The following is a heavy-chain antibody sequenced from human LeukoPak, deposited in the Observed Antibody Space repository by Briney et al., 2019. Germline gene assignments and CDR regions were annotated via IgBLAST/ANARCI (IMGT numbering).Heavy chain of an antibody. CDR1: GFTLSSHW. V-gene: IGHV3-7*03. J-gene: IGHJ4*02. D-gene: IGHD3-9*01. CDR2: IKQDGSET. Sequence: PGGSLRLSCAASGFTLSSHWMGWVRQAPGKGLEWVANIKQDGSETYYVGSVKGRFTISRDNAKDSLYLQMNSLRAGDTAVYYCAKGFDILTGYYSDYWGQGTLVTVSS. CDR3: AKGFDILTGYYSDY.